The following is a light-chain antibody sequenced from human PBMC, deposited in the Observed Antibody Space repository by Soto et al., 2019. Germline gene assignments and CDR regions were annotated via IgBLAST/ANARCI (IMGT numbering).Light chain of an antibody. CDR1: SSDVGSYNL. CDR2: EGS. V-gene: IGLV2-23*03. Sequence: QSALTQPASVSGSPGQSITISCTGTSSDVGSYNLVSWYQQHPGKAPKLMIYEGSKRPSGVSNRFSGSKSGNTASLTISGLQDEDEADYYCCSYAGSSTFFYVFGTGTKVTVL. CDR3: CSYAGSSTFFYV. J-gene: IGLJ1*01.